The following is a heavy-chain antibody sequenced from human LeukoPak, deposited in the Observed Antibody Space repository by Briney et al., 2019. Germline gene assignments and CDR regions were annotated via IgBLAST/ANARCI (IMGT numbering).Heavy chain of an antibody. D-gene: IGHD3-16*01. CDR2: IYPGDSDT. J-gene: IGHJ4*02. Sequence: GESLKISCKGSGYSFTSYWIGWVRQMPGKGLEWMGIIYPGDSDTTYSPSFQGQVTISVDKSINTAYLQWNSLKASDTAIYYCARPFRGSPTSPFDYWGQGALVTVSS. V-gene: IGHV5-51*01. CDR1: GYSFTSYW. CDR3: ARPFRGSPTSPFDY.